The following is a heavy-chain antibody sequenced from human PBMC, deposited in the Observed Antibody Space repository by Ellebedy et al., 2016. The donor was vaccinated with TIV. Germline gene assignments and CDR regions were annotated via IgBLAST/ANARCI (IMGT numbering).Heavy chain of an antibody. D-gene: IGHD3-16*01. Sequence: GESLKISCAASGFTFDDYTMHWVRQVPGEGLEWVSLISWDGSFTYYADSVKGRFTISRDNSKNSLSLQMNSLRTEDTALYYCAKDTISATVWNAFDIWGQGTMVTVSS. J-gene: IGHJ3*02. CDR2: ISWDGSFT. CDR3: AKDTISATVWNAFDI. CDR1: GFTFDDYT. V-gene: IGHV3-43*01.